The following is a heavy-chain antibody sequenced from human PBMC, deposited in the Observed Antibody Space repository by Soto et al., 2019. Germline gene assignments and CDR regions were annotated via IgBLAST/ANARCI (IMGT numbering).Heavy chain of an antibody. CDR2: IWYDGIRQ. Sequence: GGSLRLSCAASGLIFRNYGMHWVRQAPGKGLEWVGVIWYDGIRQYHADSVKGRFTISRDNSKNTLYLQMNSLRTEDTAVYYCARDIRSARLDVWGQGTVVTVSS. V-gene: IGHV3-33*01. CDR1: GLIFRNYG. D-gene: IGHD5-12*01. CDR3: ARDIRSARLDV. J-gene: IGHJ1*01.